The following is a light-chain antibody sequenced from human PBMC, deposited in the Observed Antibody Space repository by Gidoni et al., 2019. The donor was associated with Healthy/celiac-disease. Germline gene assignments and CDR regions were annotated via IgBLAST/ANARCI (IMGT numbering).Light chain of an antibody. CDR1: QSVSSY. CDR3: QQRSNWPPEYT. J-gene: IGKJ2*01. CDR2: DAS. Sequence: EIVLTQSPATLSLSPGERATLSCGASQSVSSYLAWYQQKPGQAPRLLIYDASNRATGIPARFSGSGSGTDFTLTISSLEPEDFAVYYCQQRSNWPPEYTFGQGTKLEIK. V-gene: IGKV3-11*01.